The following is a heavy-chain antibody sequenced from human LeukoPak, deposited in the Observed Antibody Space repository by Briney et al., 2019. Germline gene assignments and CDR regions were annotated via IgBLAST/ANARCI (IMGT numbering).Heavy chain of an antibody. D-gene: IGHD2/OR15-2a*01. CDR2: IYYSGST. J-gene: IGHJ5*02. V-gene: IGHV4-59*01. Sequence: SETLSLTCTVSGGSISSYYWSWIRQPPRKGLEWIGYIYYSGSTNYNPSLKSRVTISVDTSKNQFSLKLSSVTAADTAVYYCERFYTNWFDPWGQGTLVTVSS. CDR1: GGSISSYY. CDR3: ERFYTNWFDP.